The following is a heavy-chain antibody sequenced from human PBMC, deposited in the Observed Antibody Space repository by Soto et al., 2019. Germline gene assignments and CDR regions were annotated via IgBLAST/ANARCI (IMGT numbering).Heavy chain of an antibody. J-gene: IGHJ6*02. Sequence: PGGSLRLSCISSGFTFRTYTMNWVRQAPGKGLEWVSGIRGFSPYTFYAESVKGRFTISRDNAKNSLFLQMNSLRAEDTAVYYCARDRGYDAHDFYYNAMDVWGQGTTVPVS. D-gene: IGHD2-15*01. CDR2: IRGFSPYT. V-gene: IGHV3-21*01. CDR1: GFTFRTYT. CDR3: ARDRGYDAHDFYYNAMDV.